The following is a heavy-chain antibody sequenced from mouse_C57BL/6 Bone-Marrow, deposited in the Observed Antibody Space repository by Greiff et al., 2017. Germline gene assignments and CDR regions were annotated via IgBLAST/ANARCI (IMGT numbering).Heavy chain of an antibody. CDR3: ARSSYYGPYFDY. Sequence: EVQLQQSGPELVKPGASVKISCKASGYTFTYYYMNWVKQSHGKSLEWIGDINPNNGGTSYNQKFKGKATLTVDKSSSTAYMELRSLTSEDSAVYYCARSSYYGPYFDYWGQGTTLTVSS. J-gene: IGHJ2*01. CDR2: INPNNGGT. D-gene: IGHD1-2*01. V-gene: IGHV1-26*01. CDR1: GYTFTYYY.